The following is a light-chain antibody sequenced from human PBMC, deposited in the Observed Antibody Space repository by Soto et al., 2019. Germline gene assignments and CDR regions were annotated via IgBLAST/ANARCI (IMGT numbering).Light chain of an antibody. Sequence: EIVLTQSPATLSVSQGARATLSCRASGSVSNNLAWYQQKPGQAPRLLIYGASARATGIPARFSGSASGTEFTLTISGLQSEDFAVYYCQQYNAWPLTFGGGTKVEIK. CDR3: QQYNAWPLT. V-gene: IGKV3-15*01. CDR1: GSVSNN. CDR2: GAS. J-gene: IGKJ4*01.